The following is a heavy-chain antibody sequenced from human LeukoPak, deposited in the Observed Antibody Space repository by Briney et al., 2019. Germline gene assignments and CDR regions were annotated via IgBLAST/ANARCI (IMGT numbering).Heavy chain of an antibody. Sequence: PGGSLRLSCAAPGFPFNTYNIHWIRQAPGKGLEWVSIMYSGGTIQYVDSVKGRFTISRDNSKNTLDLQMNSLRVEDTAVYYCATGYDFGFDPWGQGTLVTVSS. CDR2: MYSGGTI. CDR3: ATGYDFGFDP. J-gene: IGHJ5*02. D-gene: IGHD5-12*01. CDR1: GFPFNTYN. V-gene: IGHV3-53*01.